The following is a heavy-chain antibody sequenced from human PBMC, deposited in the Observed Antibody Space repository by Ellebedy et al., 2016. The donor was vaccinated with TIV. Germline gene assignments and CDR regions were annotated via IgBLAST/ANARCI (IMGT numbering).Heavy chain of an antibody. CDR3: ARGDFWSGYNWFDP. CDR1: GYTFTSYD. J-gene: IGHJ5*02. CDR2: MNPNSGNT. V-gene: IGHV1-8*01. D-gene: IGHD3-3*01. Sequence: ASVKVSXXASGYTFTSYDINWVRQATGQGLEWMGWMNPNSGNTGYAQKFQGRVTMTRNTSISTAYMELSSLRSEDTAVYYCARGDFWSGYNWFDPWGQGTLVTVSS.